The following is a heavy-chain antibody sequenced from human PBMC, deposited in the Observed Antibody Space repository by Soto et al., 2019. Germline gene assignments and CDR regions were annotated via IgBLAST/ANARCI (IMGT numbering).Heavy chain of an antibody. J-gene: IGHJ4*02. V-gene: IGHV3-74*01. CDR2: SNSDGSST. CDR1: GITLSSNW. Sequence: PGLSLRLSCAASGITLSSNWMHRVRQASGQGLVWVSRSNSDGSSTCYADSVKCRFTISRDNAMNTLYLQMNSLRAEDTAVYSCASGGLAAAGNGGYYWDQGTLVAVST. D-gene: IGHD6-13*01. CDR3: ASGGLAAAGNGGYY.